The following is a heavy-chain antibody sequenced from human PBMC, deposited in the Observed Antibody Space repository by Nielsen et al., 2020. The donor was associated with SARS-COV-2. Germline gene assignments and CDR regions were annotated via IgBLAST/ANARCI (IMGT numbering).Heavy chain of an antibody. CDR1: GFSFDDFA. CDR3: ARDIAVAGTSEYFQH. J-gene: IGHJ1*01. CDR2: ISWDGGST. D-gene: IGHD6-19*01. V-gene: IGHV3-43D*04. Sequence: GESLKISCAASGFSFDDFAMHWVRQAPGKGLEWVSLISWDGGSTYYADSVKGRFTISRDNSKNTLYLQMNSLRAEDTAVYYCARDIAVAGTSEYFQHWGQGTLVTVSS.